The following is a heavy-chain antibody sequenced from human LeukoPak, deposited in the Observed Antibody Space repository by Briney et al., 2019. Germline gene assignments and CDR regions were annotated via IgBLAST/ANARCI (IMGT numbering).Heavy chain of an antibody. J-gene: IGHJ4*02. V-gene: IGHV4-39*02. D-gene: IGHD6-19*01. CDR1: GGSITNSRYY. Sequence: PSETLSLTCTVSGGSITNSRYYCGWLRQPPGKGLEWIGSIYYSGETNYNPSLNSRLTISIDTSKNHYSLKVTSVTAADAAVYYCATLNTSGWYFDYWGRGTLVTVSS. CDR3: ATLNTSGWYFDY. CDR2: IYYSGET.